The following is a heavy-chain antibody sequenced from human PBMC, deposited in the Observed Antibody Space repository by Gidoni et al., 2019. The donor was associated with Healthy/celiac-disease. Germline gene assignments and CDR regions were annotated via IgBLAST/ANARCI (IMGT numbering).Heavy chain of an antibody. CDR2: IWYDGSNK. Sequence: QVQLVASGGGVVQPGRSLRLSCAASGFTFSSYGMHWVRQAPGKGLEWVAVIWYDGSNKYYADSVKGRFTISRDNSKNTLYLQMNSLRAEDTAVYYCARDPRRYYDSSGPKDYWGQGTLVTVSS. D-gene: IGHD3-22*01. CDR1: GFTFSSYG. CDR3: ARDPRRYYDSSGPKDY. J-gene: IGHJ4*02. V-gene: IGHV3-33*01.